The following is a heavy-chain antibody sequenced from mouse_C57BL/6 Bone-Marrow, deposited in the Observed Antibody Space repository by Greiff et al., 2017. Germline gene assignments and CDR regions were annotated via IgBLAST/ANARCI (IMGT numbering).Heavy chain of an antibody. V-gene: IGHV1-15*01. J-gene: IGHJ4*01. Sequence: QVQLQQSGAELVRPGASVTLSCKASGYTFTDYEMHWVKQTPVHGLEWIGAIDPETGGTAYNQKFKGKAILTADKSSSTAYMELRSLTSEDSAVYYCTPYYYGGAMDYWGQGTSVTVSS. CDR1: GYTFTDYE. CDR3: TPYYYGGAMDY. CDR2: IDPETGGT. D-gene: IGHD1-1*01.